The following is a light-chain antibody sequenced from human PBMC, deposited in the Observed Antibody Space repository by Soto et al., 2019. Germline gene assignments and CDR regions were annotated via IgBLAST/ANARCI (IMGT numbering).Light chain of an antibody. J-gene: IGKJ1*01. CDR3: QQCYNTLQT. Sequence: IKMYISLSSLSAYNNDRVTITCRASQTITNYLNWYQQQSGKAPKLLIYATDTLQSGVPSRFSGSGSGTDYTLTISSLQPEDFTTYYCQQCYNTLQTFCHVTKVDIK. CDR2: ATD. V-gene: IGKV1-39*01. CDR1: QTITNY.